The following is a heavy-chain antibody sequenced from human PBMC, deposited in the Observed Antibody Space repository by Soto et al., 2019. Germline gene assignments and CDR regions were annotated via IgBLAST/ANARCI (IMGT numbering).Heavy chain of an antibody. J-gene: IGHJ4*02. CDR1: GASVGRDDYY. V-gene: IGHV4-31*03. Sequence: SETLSLTCTVSGASVGRDDYYWSWIRQQPGKGLEWIGYIYYSGNTNYNPSLKSRLTISVDTSKNQFSLQPRSVTAADTAVYYFARTWIGSPFDFWGQGSLVTVSS. CDR2: IYYSGNT. D-gene: IGHD5-12*01. CDR3: ARTWIGSPFDF.